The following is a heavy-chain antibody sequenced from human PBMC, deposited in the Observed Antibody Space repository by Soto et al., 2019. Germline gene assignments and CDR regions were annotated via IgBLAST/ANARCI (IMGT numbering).Heavy chain of an antibody. CDR1: GGSISSGGYY. Sequence: QVQLQESGPGLVKPSQTLSLTCTVSGGSISSGGYYWSWIRQHPGKGLEWIGYIYYSGSTYYNPSLTSRVTISVDTSKNQFPLKLSSVTAADTAVYYCARVVAGPHLRYFHYWGQGTLVTVSS. D-gene: IGHD6-19*01. CDR3: ARVVAGPHLRYFHY. V-gene: IGHV4-31*03. CDR2: IYYSGST. J-gene: IGHJ4*02.